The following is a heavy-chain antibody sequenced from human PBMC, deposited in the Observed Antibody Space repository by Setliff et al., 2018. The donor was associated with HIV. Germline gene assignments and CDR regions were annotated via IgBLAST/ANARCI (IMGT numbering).Heavy chain of an antibody. Sequence: SETLSLTCTVSGDSISTDYWTWIRQPPGKGLEWIGYIYNSASTSYNPSLKSRVTIAVETSKNQFSLNLSSVTAADTTVYYCARHSPSDYWGQGSLVTVSS. V-gene: IGHV4-59*08. CDR2: IYNSAST. J-gene: IGHJ4*02. CDR1: GDSISTDY. CDR3: ARHSPSDY.